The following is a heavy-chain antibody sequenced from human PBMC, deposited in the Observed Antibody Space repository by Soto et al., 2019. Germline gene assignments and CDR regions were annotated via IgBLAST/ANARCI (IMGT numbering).Heavy chain of an antibody. CDR3: ARVPQNEYDFWSGYYTGGAFDI. J-gene: IGHJ3*02. D-gene: IGHD3-3*01. Sequence: QVQLVESGGGLVKPGGSLRLSCAASGFTFSDYYMSWIRQAPGKGLEWVSYISSSGSTIYYADSVKGRFTISRDNAKNSLYLQMNSLRAEDTAVYYCARVPQNEYDFWSGYYTGGAFDIWGQGTMVTVSS. CDR2: ISSSGSTI. V-gene: IGHV3-11*01. CDR1: GFTFSDYY.